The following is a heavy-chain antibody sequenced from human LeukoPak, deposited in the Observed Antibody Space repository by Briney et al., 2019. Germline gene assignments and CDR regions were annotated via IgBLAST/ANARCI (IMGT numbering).Heavy chain of an antibody. CDR1: GGSVSGYH. V-gene: IGHV3-48*01. Sequence: TSETLSLTCAVYGGSVSGYHWSWVRQAPGKGLEWISYISGSSSTIYYADSVKGRFTISRDNAKNSLYLQMNSLRAEDTAVYYCAKQGAGIRDWGQGTLVTVSS. CDR2: ISGSSSTI. CDR3: AKQGAGIRD. D-gene: IGHD6-19*01. J-gene: IGHJ4*02.